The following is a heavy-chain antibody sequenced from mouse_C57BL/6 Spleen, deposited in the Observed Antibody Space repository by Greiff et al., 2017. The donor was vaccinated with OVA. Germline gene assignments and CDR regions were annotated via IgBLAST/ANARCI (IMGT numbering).Heavy chain of an antibody. V-gene: IGHV1-22*01. J-gene: IGHJ4*01. D-gene: IGHD2-10*02. CDR2: INPNNGGT. CDR3: ARGRYDYYSMDY. Sequence: VQLQQSGPELVKPGASVKMSCKASGYTFTDYNMHWVKQSHGKSLEWIGYINPNNGGTSYNQKFKGKATLTVNKSSSPAYMELRSLTSEDSAVLYCARGRYDYYSMDYWGQGTSVTVSS. CDR1: GYTFTDYN.